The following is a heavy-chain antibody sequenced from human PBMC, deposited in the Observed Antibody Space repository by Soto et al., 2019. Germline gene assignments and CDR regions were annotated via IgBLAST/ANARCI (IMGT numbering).Heavy chain of an antibody. V-gene: IGHV1-18*01. Sequence: GASVKVSCKASGYMFVTYGINWVRQAPGQGLEWMGWISAYNGNTKYAQNLRGRVTMTTDASTSTAYMEMRSLRSDDTAVYYCARDLDGSGSYYTDYWGLGTLVTVSS. D-gene: IGHD3-10*01. J-gene: IGHJ4*02. CDR2: ISAYNGNT. CDR3: ARDLDGSGSYYTDY. CDR1: GYMFVTYG.